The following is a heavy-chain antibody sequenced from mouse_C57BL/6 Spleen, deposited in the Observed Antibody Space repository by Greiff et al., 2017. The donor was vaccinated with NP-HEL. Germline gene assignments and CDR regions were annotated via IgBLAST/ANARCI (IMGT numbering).Heavy chain of an antibody. J-gene: IGHJ3*01. CDR3: ARCLDSSGSWFAY. CDR1: GYTFTDYY. V-gene: IGHV1-76*01. D-gene: IGHD3-2*02. CDR2: IYPGSGNT. Sequence: VQLLQSGAELVRPGASVKLSCKASGYTFTDYYINWVKQRPGQGLEWIARIYPGSGNTYYNEKFKGKATLTAEKSSSTAYMQLSSLTSEDSAVYFCARCLDSSGSWFAYWGQGTLVTVSA.